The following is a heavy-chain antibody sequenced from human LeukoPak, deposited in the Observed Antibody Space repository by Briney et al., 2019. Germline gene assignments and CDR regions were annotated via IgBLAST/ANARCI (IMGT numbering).Heavy chain of an antibody. CDR2: ISGSGGST. Sequence: PGGSLRLSCAASGFTFSSYAMSWVRQAPGKGLEWVSAISGSGGSTYYADSVKGRFTISRDNSKNTLYLQMNSLRAEDTAVYYCGKGIYDSSGYYGNYFDYWGQGTLVTVSS. CDR3: GKGIYDSSGYYGNYFDY. CDR1: GFTFSSYA. D-gene: IGHD3-22*01. J-gene: IGHJ4*02. V-gene: IGHV3-23*01.